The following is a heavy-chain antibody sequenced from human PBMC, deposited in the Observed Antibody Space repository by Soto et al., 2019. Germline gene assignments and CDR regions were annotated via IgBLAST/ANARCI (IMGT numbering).Heavy chain of an antibody. J-gene: IGHJ4*02. CDR3: AREGPFSGWYYFDY. Sequence: GGSLRLSCAASGFTFSSYGMHLVRQAPGKGLEWVAVIWYDGSNKYYADSVKGRFTISRDNSKNTLYLQMNSLRAEDTAVYYCAREGPFSGWYYFDYWGQGTLVTVSS. CDR1: GFTFSSYG. V-gene: IGHV3-33*01. CDR2: IWYDGSNK. D-gene: IGHD6-19*01.